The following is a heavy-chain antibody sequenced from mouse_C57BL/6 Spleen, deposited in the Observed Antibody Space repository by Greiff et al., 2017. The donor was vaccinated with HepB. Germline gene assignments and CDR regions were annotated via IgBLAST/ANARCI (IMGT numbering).Heavy chain of an antibody. CDR1: GYTFTDYY. D-gene: IGHD2-4*01. V-gene: IGHV1-19*01. CDR3: AREGGLPDYYAMDY. J-gene: IGHJ4*01. CDR2: INPYNGGT. Sequence: EVQLQQSGPVLVKPGASVKMSCKASGYTFTDYYMNWVKQSHGKSLEWIGVINPYNGGTSYNQKFKGKATLTVDKSSSTAYMELNSLTSEDSAVHYCAREGGLPDYYAMDYWGQGTSVTVSS.